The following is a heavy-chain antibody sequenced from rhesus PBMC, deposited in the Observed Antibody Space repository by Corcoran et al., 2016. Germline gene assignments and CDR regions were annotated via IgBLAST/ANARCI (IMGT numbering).Heavy chain of an antibody. CDR2: IYGRGSST. Sequence: QLQLQESGPGLVKPSETLSVTCAVSGGSISSSYWSWIRQDPGKGLEWIGYIYGRGSSTNYNPALKGRVTLSVDTSKNQLSLKLSSVTTEDTAVYYCARDDYGNSDYWGQGVLVTVSS. CDR1: GGSISSSY. D-gene: IGHD4-35*01. V-gene: IGHV4-169*02. J-gene: IGHJ4*01. CDR3: ARDDYGNSDY.